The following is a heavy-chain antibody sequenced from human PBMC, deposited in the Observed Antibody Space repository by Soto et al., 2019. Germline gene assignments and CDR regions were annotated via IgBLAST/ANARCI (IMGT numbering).Heavy chain of an antibody. V-gene: IGHV3-30-3*01. CDR2: ISYDGSNK. D-gene: IGHD4-17*01. CDR3: AREGDYGDYATPWYFDY. Sequence: QVQLVESGGGVVQPGRSLRLSCAASGFTFSSYAMHWVRQAPGKGLEWVAVISYDGSNKYYADSVKGRFTISRDNSKKTLYLQMNSLRAEDTAVYYCAREGDYGDYATPWYFDYWGQGTLVTVSS. CDR1: GFTFSSYA. J-gene: IGHJ4*02.